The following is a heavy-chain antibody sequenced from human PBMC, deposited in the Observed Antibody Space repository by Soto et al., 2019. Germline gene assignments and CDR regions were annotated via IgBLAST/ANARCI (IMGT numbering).Heavy chain of an antibody. Sequence: KTSETLSLTCTVSGGSISSYYWSWIRQPPGKGLEWIGYIYYSGSTNYNPSLKSRVTISVDTSKNQFSLKLNSVTAADTAVYYCARDRWYSSGWYGSYYYGMDVWGQGTTVTVSS. D-gene: IGHD6-19*01. CDR2: IYYSGST. CDR1: GGSISSYY. J-gene: IGHJ6*02. CDR3: ARDRWYSSGWYGSYYYGMDV. V-gene: IGHV4-59*01.